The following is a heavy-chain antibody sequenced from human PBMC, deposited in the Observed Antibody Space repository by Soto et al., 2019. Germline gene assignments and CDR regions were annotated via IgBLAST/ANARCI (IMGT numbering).Heavy chain of an antibody. Sequence: QVQLQESGPGLVKPSQTLSLTCTVSGGSISSGGYFWSWIGQPPGKGLEWIGNIFYSGTTYYNPSLRSRVTISVDTSKNRFSLKLSSVTAADTAVYFCARGVLYWGQGTLVTVSS. CDR1: GGSISSGGYF. V-gene: IGHV4-31*03. J-gene: IGHJ4*02. D-gene: IGHD1-1*01. CDR3: ARGVLY. CDR2: IFYSGTT.